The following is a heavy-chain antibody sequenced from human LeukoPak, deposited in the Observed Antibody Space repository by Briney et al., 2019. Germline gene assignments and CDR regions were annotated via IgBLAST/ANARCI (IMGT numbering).Heavy chain of an antibody. CDR2: INSNGDEI. J-gene: IGHJ4*02. CDR3: ARLGSSAMVYGNLDY. CDR1: GFTFSTYA. Sequence: PGGSLRLSCAASGFTFSTYAMTWVRQAPGKGLEWVSGINSNGDEIYYADSVRGRFTISRDNAKNSLYMQMNSLRAEDTAVYYCARLGSSAMVYGNLDYWGQGTLVTVSS. D-gene: IGHD5-18*01. V-gene: IGHV3-21*01.